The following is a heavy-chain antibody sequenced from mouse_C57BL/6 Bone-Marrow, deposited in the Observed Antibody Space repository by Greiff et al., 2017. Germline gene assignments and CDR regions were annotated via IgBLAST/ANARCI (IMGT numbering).Heavy chain of an antibody. V-gene: IGHV14-4*01. CDR1: GFNIKDDY. D-gene: IGHD2-1*01. Sequence: VQLQQSGAELVRPGASVKLSCTASGFNIKDDYMHWVKQRPEQGLEWIGWIDPENGDTEYASKFQGKATITADTSSNTAYLQLSSLTTEDTAVYDCTTHGNSDYAMDYWGQGTAVT. J-gene: IGHJ4*01. CDR2: IDPENGDT. CDR3: TTHGNSDYAMDY.